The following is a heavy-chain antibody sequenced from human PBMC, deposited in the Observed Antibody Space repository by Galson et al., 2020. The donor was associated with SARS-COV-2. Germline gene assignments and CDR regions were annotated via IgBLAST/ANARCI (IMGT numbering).Heavy chain of an antibody. D-gene: IGHD2-15*01. V-gene: IGHV2-5*02. CDR3: AHGVVAATRFDY. J-gene: IGHJ4*02. CDR2: IYWDDDK. Sequence: SGPKLVKPTQTLTLTCTFSGFSLSTSGVGVGWIRQPPGKALEWLALIYWDDDKRYSPSLKSRLTITKDTSKNQVVLTMTNMDPVDTATYYCAHGVVAATRFDYWGQGTLVTVSS. CDR1: GFSLSTSGVG.